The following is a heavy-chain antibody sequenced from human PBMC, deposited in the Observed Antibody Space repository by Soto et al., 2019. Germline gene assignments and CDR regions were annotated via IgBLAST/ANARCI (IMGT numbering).Heavy chain of an antibody. CDR1: GGSISSYY. CDR2: IYYSGST. D-gene: IGHD6-19*01. V-gene: IGHV4-59*01. J-gene: IGHJ4*02. CDR3: ARTTQPSIVSSGWYFDY. Sequence: SETLSLTCTVSGGSISSYYWSWIRQPPGKGLEWIGYIYYSGSTNYNPSLKSRVTISVDTSKNQFSLKLSSVTAADTAVYYCARTTQPSIVSSGWYFDYWGQGTLVTVSS.